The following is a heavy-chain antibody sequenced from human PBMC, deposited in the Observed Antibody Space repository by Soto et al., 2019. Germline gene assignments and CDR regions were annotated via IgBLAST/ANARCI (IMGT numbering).Heavy chain of an antibody. CDR3: VKKRSYDRANYDHFDY. J-gene: IGHJ4*02. V-gene: IGHV3-23*01. CDR2: ISANGRGT. Sequence: GGSLRLSCATSGFSFSTYPMSWVRQAPGKGLGWVTAISANGRGTSYADSVKGRITILRDNSKNTLFLQMNSLRADDTAVYFCVKKRSYDRANYDHFDYWGQGTLVTVSS. CDR1: GFSFSTYP. D-gene: IGHD3-22*01.